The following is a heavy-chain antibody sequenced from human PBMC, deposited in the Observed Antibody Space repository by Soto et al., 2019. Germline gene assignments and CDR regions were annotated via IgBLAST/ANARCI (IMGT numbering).Heavy chain of an antibody. CDR2: IYYSGST. CDR3: ARGIEGWYQGRYYYGMDV. Sequence: PSETLSLTCTVSGGSISSSSYYWGWIRQPPGKGLEWIGSIYYSGSTYYNPSLKSRVTISVDTSKNQFSLKLSSVTAADTAVYYCARGIEGWYQGRYYYGMDVWGQGTTVTVS. J-gene: IGHJ6*02. D-gene: IGHD6-19*01. V-gene: IGHV4-39*07. CDR1: GGSISSSSYY.